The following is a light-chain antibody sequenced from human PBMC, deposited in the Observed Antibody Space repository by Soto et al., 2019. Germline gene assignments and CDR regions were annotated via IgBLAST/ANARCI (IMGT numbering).Light chain of an antibody. CDR3: NSYTSSSTHV. CDR2: EVS. CDR1: SSDVGGYKY. Sequence: QSALTQPASVSGSPGQSITISCTGTSSDVGGYKYVSWYQQHPGKAPKLMIYEVSNRPSGVSSRFSGSKSGNTAYLTISGLQAEDEADYYCNSYTSSSTHVFGTGTKLTVL. V-gene: IGLV2-14*01. J-gene: IGLJ1*01.